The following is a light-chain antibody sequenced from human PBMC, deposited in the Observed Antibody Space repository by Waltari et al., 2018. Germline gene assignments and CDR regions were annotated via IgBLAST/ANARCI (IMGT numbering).Light chain of an antibody. CDR1: SSDVGGYNY. V-gene: IGLV2-8*01. CDR2: EVN. J-gene: IGLJ1*01. CDR3: SSYAGSNYYV. Sequence: QSALTQPPSASGSPGQSVTISCTGTSSDVGGYNYVSWYQQHPGKAPKLMLYEVNERPSGVPDRFSGSKSGNTASLTVSGLQAEDEADYYCSSYAGSNYYVFGTGTKVTVL.